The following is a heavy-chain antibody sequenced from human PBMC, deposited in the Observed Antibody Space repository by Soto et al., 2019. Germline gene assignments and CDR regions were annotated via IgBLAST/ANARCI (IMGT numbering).Heavy chain of an antibody. CDR1: GASISSYY. V-gene: IGHV4-59*01. J-gene: IGHJ4*02. CDR2: IYHSGRT. Sequence: SETLSLTCTFSGASISSYYWSWIRQPPGKGLEWIGYIYHSGRTNHNPSLKSRVTISVDTSKNQFSLRLTSVTPADTAVYYCVREHNWNYDYWGQGTLVTVSS. CDR3: VREHNWNYDY. D-gene: IGHD1-7*01.